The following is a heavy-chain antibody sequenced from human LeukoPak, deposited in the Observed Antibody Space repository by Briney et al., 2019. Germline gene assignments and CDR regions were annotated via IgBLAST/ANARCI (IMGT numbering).Heavy chain of an antibody. Sequence: GRSLRLSCAASGLTFSNYAMHWVRQAPGKGLEWVAAVWSDGSNKYYGDSVKGRFTISRDNSKNTLYLQMNSLRAEDTAVYYCARDRGSDYWGQGTLVTVSS. J-gene: IGHJ4*02. V-gene: IGHV3-33*01. CDR3: ARDRGSDY. CDR2: VWSDGSNK. CDR1: GLTFSNYA. D-gene: IGHD3-10*01.